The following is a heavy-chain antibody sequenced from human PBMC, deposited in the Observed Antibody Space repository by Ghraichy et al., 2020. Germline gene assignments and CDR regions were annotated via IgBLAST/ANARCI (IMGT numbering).Heavy chain of an antibody. CDR1: GLTFRSYS. D-gene: IGHD6-19*01. CDR3: ARDTRAVAGARGYYYYMDV. V-gene: IGHV3-21*01. Sequence: GGSLRLSCAASGLTFRSYSMNWVRQAPGKGLEWVSAIDSSSTYIYYADSVKGRFTISRDNAKNSLYLQMNSLRAEDTAVYYCARDTRAVAGARGYYYYMDVWGKGTTVTVS. CDR2: IDSSSTYI. J-gene: IGHJ6*03.